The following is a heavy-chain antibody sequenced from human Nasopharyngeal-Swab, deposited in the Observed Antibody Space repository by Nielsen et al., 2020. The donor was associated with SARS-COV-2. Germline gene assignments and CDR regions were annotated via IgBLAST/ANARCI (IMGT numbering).Heavy chain of an antibody. CDR1: GFTFSNYS. J-gene: IGHJ6*02. Sequence: GESLKISCAASGFTFSNYSMNWVRQAPGKGLEWVSSISSGTSYIYYADSVKGRFTISRDNAKNSLYLQMNSLRAEDTAVYYCARDGFGESPYYYYGMDVWGQGTTVTVSS. D-gene: IGHD3-10*01. CDR2: ISSGTSYI. CDR3: ARDGFGESPYYYYGMDV. V-gene: IGHV3-21*01.